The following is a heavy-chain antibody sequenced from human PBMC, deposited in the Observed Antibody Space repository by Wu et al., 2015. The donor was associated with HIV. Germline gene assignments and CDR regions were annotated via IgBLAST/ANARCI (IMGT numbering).Heavy chain of an antibody. CDR3: ARLNDILTGLFDP. CDR2: VYYTGST. J-gene: IGHJ5*02. Sequence: QVQLQESGPGLVKPSETLSLTCTVSRGSISHYYWGWIRQPPGKGLEWIGYVYYTGSTNYNPSLKNRVTISVDTAENQFSLRLRSVTAADTAFYYCARLNDILTGLFDPWGQGTLVTVSS. V-gene: IGHV4-59*08. CDR1: RGSISHYY. D-gene: IGHD3-9*01.